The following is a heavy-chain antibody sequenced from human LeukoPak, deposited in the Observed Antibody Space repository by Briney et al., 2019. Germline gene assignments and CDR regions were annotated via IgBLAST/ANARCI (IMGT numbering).Heavy chain of an antibody. J-gene: IGHJ4*02. CDR1: GFTFSTYS. CDR3: AKSRGSGSNMARGVNFDY. D-gene: IGHD3-10*01. CDR2: ISSISSYI. V-gene: IGHV3-21*04. Sequence: PGGSLRLSCAASGFTFSTYSMNWVRQAPGKGLEWVSSISSISSYIHYADSVKGRFTISRDNSKNTLFLQMNSLRAEDTAVYYCAKSRGSGSNMARGVNFDYWGQGTLVTVSS.